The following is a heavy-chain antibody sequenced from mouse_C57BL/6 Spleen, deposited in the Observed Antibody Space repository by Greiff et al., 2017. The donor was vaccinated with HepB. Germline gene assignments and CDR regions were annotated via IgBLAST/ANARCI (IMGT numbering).Heavy chain of an antibody. CDR3: ARHPPYYGSSYGYYFDY. CDR1: GYTFTEYT. D-gene: IGHD1-1*01. V-gene: IGHV1-62-2*01. Sequence: QVHVKQSGAELVKPGASVKLSCKASGYTFTEYTIHWVKQRSGQGLEWIGWFYPGSGSIKYNEKFKDKATLTADKSSSTVYMELSRLTSEDSAVYFCARHPPYYGSSYGYYFDYWGQGTTLTVSS. J-gene: IGHJ2*01. CDR2: FYPGSGSI.